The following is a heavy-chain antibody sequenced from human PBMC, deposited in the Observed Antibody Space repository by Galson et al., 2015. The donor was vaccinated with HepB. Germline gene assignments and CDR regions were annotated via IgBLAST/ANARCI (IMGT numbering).Heavy chain of an antibody. CDR3: ARDICWVDLGSTSCYAFDY. Sequence: SVKVSCKASGYTFTSYGISWVRQAPGQGLEWMGWISAYNGNTNYAQKLQGRVTMTTDTSTSTAYMELRSLRSDDTAVYYCARDICWVDLGSTSCYAFDYWGQGTLVTVSS. CDR2: ISAYNGNT. D-gene: IGHD2-2*01. J-gene: IGHJ4*02. CDR1: GYTFTSYG. V-gene: IGHV1-18*01.